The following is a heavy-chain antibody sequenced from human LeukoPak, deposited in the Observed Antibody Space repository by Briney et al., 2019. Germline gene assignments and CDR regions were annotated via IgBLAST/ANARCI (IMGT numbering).Heavy chain of an antibody. J-gene: IGHJ4*02. D-gene: IGHD6-19*01. Sequence: NQDGGETYYVGSVKGRFTISRDNPKNSLYLQMNSLRAEDTAVYYCARATRPNSSGWYCLGYWGQGTQVTVSS. CDR3: ARATRPNSSGWYCLGY. CDR2: NQDGGET. V-gene: IGHV3-7*03.